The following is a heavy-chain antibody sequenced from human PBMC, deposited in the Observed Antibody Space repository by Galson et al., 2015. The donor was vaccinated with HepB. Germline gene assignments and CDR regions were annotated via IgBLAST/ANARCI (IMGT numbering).Heavy chain of an antibody. CDR3: ASDDDYGGIRIDY. CDR1: GFTFSSYA. V-gene: IGHV3-30*04. D-gene: IGHD4-23*01. J-gene: IGHJ4*02. CDR2: ISYDGSNK. Sequence: SLRLSCAASGFTFSSYAMHWVRQAPGKGLEWVAVISYDGSNKYYADSVKGRFTISRDNSKNTLYLQMNSLRAEDTAVYYCASDDDYGGIRIDYWGQGTLVTVSS.